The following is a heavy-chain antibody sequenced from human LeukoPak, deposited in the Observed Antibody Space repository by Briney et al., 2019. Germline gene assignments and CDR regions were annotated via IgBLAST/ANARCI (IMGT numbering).Heavy chain of an antibody. J-gene: IGHJ4*02. CDR1: GFTFSSHG. V-gene: IGHV3-30*18. D-gene: IGHD1-1*01. CDR3: AKVGTNFLRYHFDS. CDR2: ISFDGSNK. Sequence: GGSLRLSCAASGFTFSSHGMHWVRQAPGKGLEWVALISFDGSNKYYGDSVKGRFTISRDNSKNTLYLQMNSLSAEDTAVYYCAKVGTNFLRYHFDSWGRGTLVTVSS.